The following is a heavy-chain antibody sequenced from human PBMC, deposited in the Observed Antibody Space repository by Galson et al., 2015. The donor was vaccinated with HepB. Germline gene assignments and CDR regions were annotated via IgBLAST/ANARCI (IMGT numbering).Heavy chain of an antibody. CDR2: IRSKTHGETT. D-gene: IGHD2-21*02. CDR1: GFTFDDYA. CDR3: NRRSNDCYSRVCGMDV. Sequence: SLRLSCATSGFTFDDYAMTWFRQAPGKGLEWVGLIRSKTHGETTEYAASVKARFTISRDDSRGIAYLQMNSLKIEDTAVYYCNRRSNDCYSRVCGMDVWGQGTPVIVSS. J-gene: IGHJ6*02. V-gene: IGHV3-49*03.